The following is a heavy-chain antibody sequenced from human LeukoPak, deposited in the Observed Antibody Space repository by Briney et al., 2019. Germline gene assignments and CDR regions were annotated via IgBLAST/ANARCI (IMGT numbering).Heavy chain of an antibody. CDR2: IPYDGDNK. D-gene: IGHD1-7*01. V-gene: IGHV3-30-3*01. Sequence: RGSSRLSCAASGFTFSSYAMHWVGQAPGKGLEWVAVIPYDGDNKNYADSVKGRFTISRDSSKNTLYLQMNSLRTEDTAVYYCARDPGNYAYFDYWGPGTLVTVSS. CDR3: ARDPGNYAYFDY. J-gene: IGHJ4*02. CDR1: GFTFSSYA.